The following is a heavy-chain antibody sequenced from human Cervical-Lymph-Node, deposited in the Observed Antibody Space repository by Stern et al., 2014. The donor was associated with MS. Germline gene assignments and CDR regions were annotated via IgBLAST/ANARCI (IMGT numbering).Heavy chain of an antibody. CDR1: GGSISSGSYY. CDR2: MFSSGKT. D-gene: IGHD3-16*02. CDR3: ARGYRFFDD. V-gene: IGHV4-61*02. J-gene: IGHJ4*02. Sequence: QLQLQESGPGLVKPSQTLSLTCTVSGGSISSGSYYWSWIRQPAGKRLEWIGRMFSSGKTFYNPSLKSRVNISVDTSKNQFSLELSSVTAADTAVYYCARGYRFFDDWGQGTLVTVSS.